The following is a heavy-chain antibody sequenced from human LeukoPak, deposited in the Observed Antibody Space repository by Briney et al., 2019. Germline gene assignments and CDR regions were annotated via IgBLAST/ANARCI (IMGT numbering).Heavy chain of an antibody. Sequence: SETLSLTCTLSGGSISSYYWSWIRQPPGKGLDWIGYIYYSGSTNYNPSLNSRVTISVDASKTQFSLKLRSVTAADTAVYYCAKEGNDYGANSIDYWGQGTLVTVSS. CDR1: GGSISSYY. CDR3: AKEGNDYGANSIDY. J-gene: IGHJ4*02. CDR2: IYYSGST. V-gene: IGHV4-59*01. D-gene: IGHD4-23*01.